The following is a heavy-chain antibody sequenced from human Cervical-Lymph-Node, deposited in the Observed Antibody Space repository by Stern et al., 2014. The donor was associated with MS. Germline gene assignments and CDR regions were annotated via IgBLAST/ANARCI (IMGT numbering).Heavy chain of an antibody. CDR1: GYSFTNYW. D-gene: IGHD3-22*01. V-gene: IGHV5-51*03. Sequence: VQLVQSGADVKKPGESLKISCQGSGYSFTNYWIGWVRQTPGKGLEWMGMIYPGDSDTRYSPYFPGQVTLSADKSISTAYLQWRSLKAWDTAIYYCARGITSIEGMGVYFDDWGQGTLVTVSS. CDR2: IYPGDSDT. CDR3: ARGITSIEGMGVYFDD. J-gene: IGHJ4*02.